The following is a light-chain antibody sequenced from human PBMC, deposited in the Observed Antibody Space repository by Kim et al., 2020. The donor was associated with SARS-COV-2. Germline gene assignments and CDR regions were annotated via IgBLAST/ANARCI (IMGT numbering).Light chain of an antibody. CDR1: SLRSYY. CDR3: NSRDSNANVV. CDR2: GKN. J-gene: IGLJ2*01. Sequence: SSELTQDPDVSVALGQTVRITCQGDSLRSYYATWYQQKPGQAPILVIYGKNNRPSGNPDRFSGSSSGNKASLNINGTQEGAEADYYCNSRDSNANVVSGG. V-gene: IGLV3-19*01.